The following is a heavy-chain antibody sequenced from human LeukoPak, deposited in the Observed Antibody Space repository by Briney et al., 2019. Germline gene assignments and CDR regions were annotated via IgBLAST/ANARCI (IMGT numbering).Heavy chain of an antibody. CDR1: GGSISSSSYY. V-gene: IGHV4-39*01. CDR3: ARRGAFMGYYYYGMDV. D-gene: IGHD3-10*01. Sequence: SETLSLTCTVSGGSISSSSYYWGWIRQPPGKGLEWIGSIYYSGSTYYNPSLKSRVTISVDTSKNQFSLKLSSVTAADTAVYYCARRGAFMGYYYYGMDVWGQGTTVTVSS. CDR2: IYYSGST. J-gene: IGHJ6*02.